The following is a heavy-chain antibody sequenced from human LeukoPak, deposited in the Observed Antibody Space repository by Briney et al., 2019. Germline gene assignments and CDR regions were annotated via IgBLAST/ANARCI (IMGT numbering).Heavy chain of an antibody. Sequence: SVKVSCKASGGTLSSYAISWVRQAPGQGLEWMGGIIPIFGTANYAQKFQGRVTITADESTSTAYMELSSLRSEDTAVYYCARGREGYYDSSGYYGYWGQGTLVTVSS. CDR2: IIPIFGTA. V-gene: IGHV1-69*01. CDR1: GGTLSSYA. J-gene: IGHJ4*02. CDR3: ARGREGYYDSSGYYGY. D-gene: IGHD3-22*01.